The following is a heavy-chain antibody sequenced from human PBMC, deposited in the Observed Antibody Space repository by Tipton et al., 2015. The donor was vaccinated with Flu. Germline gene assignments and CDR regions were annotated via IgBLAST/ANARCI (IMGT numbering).Heavy chain of an antibody. Sequence: LRLSCTVSGGSISGYYWTWIRQPAGKGLEWIAYVYNSGSSNYNPSLKSRVTISVVTSKNQFSLKLSSVTAADTAVYYCARAGGGYSFDYWGQGTLVTVSS. V-gene: IGHV4-59*01. D-gene: IGHD3-22*01. CDR2: VYNSGSS. CDR1: GGSISGYY. CDR3: ARAGGGYSFDY. J-gene: IGHJ4*02.